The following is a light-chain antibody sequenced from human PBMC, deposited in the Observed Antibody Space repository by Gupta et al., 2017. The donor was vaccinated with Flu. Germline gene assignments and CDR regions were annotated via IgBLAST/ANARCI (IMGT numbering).Light chain of an antibody. CDR1: QSVSRNY. V-gene: IGKV3-20*01. CDR2: GAY. J-gene: IGKJ3*01. CDR3: QQEVTEPPGLT. Sequence: LSLYPGETDTLSCRTSQSVSRNYLAWYKKKPGQAPRLLIYGAYNRAAGSTDRCSGSGAGTDFIITISRCEPEDLAVYYCQQEVTEPPGLTFGHGTKVDVK.